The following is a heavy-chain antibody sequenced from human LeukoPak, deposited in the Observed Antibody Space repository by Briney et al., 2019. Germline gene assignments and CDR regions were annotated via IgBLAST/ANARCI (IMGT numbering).Heavy chain of an antibody. V-gene: IGHV4-39*07. CDR3: ASCEYSGSYGDYFDY. Sequence: SETLSLTCTVSGGSISSSSYYWGWIRQPPGKGLEWIGSIYYSGSTYYNPSLKSRVTISVDTSKNQFSLKLSSVTAADTAVYYCASCEYSGSYGDYFDYWGQGTLVTVSS. CDR2: IYYSGST. D-gene: IGHD1-26*01. J-gene: IGHJ4*02. CDR1: GGSISSSSYY.